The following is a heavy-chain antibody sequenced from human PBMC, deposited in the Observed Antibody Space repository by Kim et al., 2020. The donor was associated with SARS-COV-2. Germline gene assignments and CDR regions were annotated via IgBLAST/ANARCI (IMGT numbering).Heavy chain of an antibody. J-gene: IGHJ6*02. Sequence: SVKVSCKASGGTFSSYAISWVRQAPGQGLEWMGRIIPILGIANYAQKFQGRVTITADKSTSTAYMELSSLRSEDTAVYYCARDWRDSGSYHMGGYYYGMDVWGQGTTVTVSS. CDR3: ARDWRDSGSYHMGGYYYGMDV. CDR1: GGTFSSYA. CDR2: IIPILGIA. D-gene: IGHD1-26*01. V-gene: IGHV1-69*04.